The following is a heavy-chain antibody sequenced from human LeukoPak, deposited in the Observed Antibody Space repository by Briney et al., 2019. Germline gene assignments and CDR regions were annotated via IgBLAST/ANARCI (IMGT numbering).Heavy chain of an antibody. CDR1: EYTFTSYA. D-gene: IGHD6-13*01. CDR3: ARGGSSWYDY. V-gene: IGHV7-4-1*02. J-gene: IGHJ4*02. CDR2: TNTNTGNP. Sequence: ASVKVSCQASEYTFTSYAMNWVRQAPGQGLEWMGWTNTNTGNPTYARGFTGRFVFSLDTSVNTAYLEISSLKGEDSAVYYCARGGSSWYDYWGQGTLVTVSS.